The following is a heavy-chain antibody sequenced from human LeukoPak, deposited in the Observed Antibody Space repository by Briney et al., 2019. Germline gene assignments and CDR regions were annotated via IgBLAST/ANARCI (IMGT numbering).Heavy chain of an antibody. V-gene: IGHV4-39*01. CDR3: ARHGSSSWYFGTAFDI. Sequence: SETLSLTCTVSGGSISSGSYYWGWIRQPPGKGLEWIGSIYYSGSTYYNPSLKSRVTISVDTSKNQFSLKLSSVTAADTAVCYCARHGSSSWYFGTAFDIWGQGTMVTVSS. D-gene: IGHD6-13*01. J-gene: IGHJ3*02. CDR1: GGSISSGSYY. CDR2: IYYSGST.